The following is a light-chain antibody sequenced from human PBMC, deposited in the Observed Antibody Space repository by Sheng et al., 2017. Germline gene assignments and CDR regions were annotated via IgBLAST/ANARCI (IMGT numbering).Light chain of an antibody. CDR2: DAS. CDR1: QDISNY. J-gene: IGKJ3*01. V-gene: IGKV1-33*01. Sequence: DIQMTQSPYSLSASVGDRVTITCQASQDISNYLNWYQQKPGKAPKLLIYDASKLETGVPSRFSGSGSGTHFTFTISSLQPEDIATYYCQQYDNLVFTFG. CDR3: QQYDNLVFT.